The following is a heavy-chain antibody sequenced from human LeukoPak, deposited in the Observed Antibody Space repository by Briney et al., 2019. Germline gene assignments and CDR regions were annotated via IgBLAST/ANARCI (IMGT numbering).Heavy chain of an antibody. CDR1: GGSFSGYY. J-gene: IGHJ5*02. Sequence: SETLSLTCAVYGGSFSGYYWSWIRQPPGKGLEWIGEINHSGSTNYNPSLKSRVTISVDTSKNQFSLKLSSVTAADTAVYYCARRTRAYGSGSDYKGTWFDAWGQGTLVTVSS. CDR2: INHSGST. CDR3: ARRTRAYGSGSDYKGTWFDA. D-gene: IGHD3-10*01. V-gene: IGHV4-34*01.